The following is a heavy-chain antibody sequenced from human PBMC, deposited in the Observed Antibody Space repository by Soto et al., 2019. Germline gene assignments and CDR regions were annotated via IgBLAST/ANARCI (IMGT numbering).Heavy chain of an antibody. CDR3: ARHGAYSTSVYYYYGMDV. Sequence: PSETLSLTCTFSSGAINSTVYYWGCIRQPPGKGLEWIGSSNYGGPTYYSPSLQSRVTISLDTAKNHFSLNLRSVTAADTAVYYCARHGAYSTSVYYYYGMDVWGQGTTVTVSS. D-gene: IGHD6-13*01. CDR2: SNYGGPT. J-gene: IGHJ6*02. V-gene: IGHV4-39*01. CDR1: SGAINSTVYY.